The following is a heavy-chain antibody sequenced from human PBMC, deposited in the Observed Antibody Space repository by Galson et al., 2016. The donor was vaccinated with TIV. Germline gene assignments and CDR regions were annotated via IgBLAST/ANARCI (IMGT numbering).Heavy chain of an antibody. Sequence: QSGAEVKKPGESLKISCKGSGNTFTGYWIGWVRQMPGKGLEWIGIIYPGDSDTRYSPSFHGQVTISADKSINTAYLQWSRLKAPDTAMYDCAEQGDRYDSGGAGGVFDYWGQGTLVTVSS. CDR3: AEQGDRYDSGGAGGVFDY. CDR1: GNTFTGYW. J-gene: IGHJ4*02. V-gene: IGHV5-51*01. CDR2: IYPGDSDT. D-gene: IGHD3-16*01.